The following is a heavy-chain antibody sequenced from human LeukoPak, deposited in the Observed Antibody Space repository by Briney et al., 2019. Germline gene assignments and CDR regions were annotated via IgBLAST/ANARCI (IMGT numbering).Heavy chain of an antibody. CDR3: ARDISPYPAAGKDGHWFDP. D-gene: IGHD6-13*01. V-gene: IGHV3-21*01. CDR2: ISSSSSYI. Sequence: GGSLRLSCAASGFTFSSYSMNWVRQAPGKGLEWVSSISSSSSYIYYADSVKGRFTISRDNAKNSLYLQMNSLRAEDTAVYYCARDISPYPAAGKDGHWFDPWGQGTLVTVSS. J-gene: IGHJ5*02. CDR1: GFTFSSYS.